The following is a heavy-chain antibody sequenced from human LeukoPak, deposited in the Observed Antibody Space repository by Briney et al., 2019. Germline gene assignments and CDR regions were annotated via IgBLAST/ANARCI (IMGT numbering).Heavy chain of an antibody. CDR3: TTDLNWEGY. CDR1: GFTFGSYW. V-gene: IGHV3-7*04. D-gene: IGHD7-27*01. Sequence: PGGSLRLSCAASGFTFGSYWMTWVRQAPGQGLECVANIKTDGSEKYYLDPVKGRFTISRDNAKNSLYLQMNRLRAEDTAVYYCTTDLNWEGYWGQGTLVTVSS. J-gene: IGHJ4*02. CDR2: IKTDGSEK.